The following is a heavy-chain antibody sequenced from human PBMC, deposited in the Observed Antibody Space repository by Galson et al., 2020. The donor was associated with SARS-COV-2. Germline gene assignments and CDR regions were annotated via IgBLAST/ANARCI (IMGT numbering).Heavy chain of an antibody. V-gene: IGHV2-70*11. CDR2: IDWDDDK. J-gene: IGHJ4*02. CDR1: GFSLSTTGMC. Sequence: SGPTLVTPTQTLTLTCTFSGFSLSTTGMCVSWIRQPPAKALEWLARIDWDDDKYYSTSLKTRLTISKDTSKNQAVLTMTNMDPVDTATYYGARELVCFDDWGQGTLVTVSS. CDR3: ARELVCFDD. D-gene: IGHD3-9*01.